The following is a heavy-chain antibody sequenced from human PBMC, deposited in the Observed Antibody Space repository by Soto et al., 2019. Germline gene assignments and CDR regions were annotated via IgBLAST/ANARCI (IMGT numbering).Heavy chain of an antibody. CDR3: ARDYAGGYYFDY. CDR2: IYYSGST. Sequence: SETLSLTCTVSGGSISSSSYYWGWIRQPPGKGLEWIGSIYYSGSTYHNPSLKSRVTISVDTSKNQFSLKLSSVTAADTAVYYCARDYAGGYYFDYWGQGTLVTVSS. J-gene: IGHJ4*02. D-gene: IGHD3-16*01. CDR1: GGSISSSSYY. V-gene: IGHV4-39*07.